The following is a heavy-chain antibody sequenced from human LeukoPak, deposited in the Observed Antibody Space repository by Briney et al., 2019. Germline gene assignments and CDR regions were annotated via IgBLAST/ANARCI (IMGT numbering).Heavy chain of an antibody. CDR1: GYTFTGYY. CDR3: AGSIPRPPYYYGSGGWFDP. J-gene: IGHJ5*02. V-gene: IGHV1-2*02. Sequence: ASVKVSCKASGYTFTGYYMHWVRQAPGQGLERMGWINPNSGGTNYAQKFQGRVTMTRDTSISTAYMELSRLRSDDTAVYYCAGSIPRPPYYYGSGGWFDPWGQGTLVTVSS. CDR2: INPNSGGT. D-gene: IGHD3-10*01.